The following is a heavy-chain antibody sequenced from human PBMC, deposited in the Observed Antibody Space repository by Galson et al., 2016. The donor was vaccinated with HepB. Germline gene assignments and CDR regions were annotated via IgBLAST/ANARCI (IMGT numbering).Heavy chain of an antibody. CDR2: ISSSGGTI. CDR3: ARDGSSGWPYWYFDL. Sequence: SLRLSCAASKFTFSDYYMTWIRQAPGKGLEWVSYISSSGGTIYYADSVKGRFTISRDNATNSLYLQINSLGAEDTAVYYCARDGSSGWPYWYFDLWGRGTLVTVSS. J-gene: IGHJ2*01. D-gene: IGHD6-19*01. CDR1: KFTFSDYY. V-gene: IGHV3-11*01.